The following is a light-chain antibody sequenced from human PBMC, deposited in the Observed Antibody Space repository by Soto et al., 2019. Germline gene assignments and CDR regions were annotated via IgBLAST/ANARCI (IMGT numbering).Light chain of an antibody. J-gene: IGKJ1*01. CDR2: DAS. CDR1: QSISNW. Sequence: DIQMTQSPSSLSASVGDRVTITCRASQSISNWLAWYQQKPGKAHKLLIYDASTLESGVQSRFSGSGSGTEFTLTIRSLQPDDFATYYCKHYNSYSEAFGQGTKVDIK. V-gene: IGKV1-5*01. CDR3: KHYNSYSEA.